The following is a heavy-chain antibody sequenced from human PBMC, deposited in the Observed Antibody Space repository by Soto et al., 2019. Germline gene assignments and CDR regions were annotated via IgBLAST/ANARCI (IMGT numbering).Heavy chain of an antibody. CDR2: ISAYNGNT. D-gene: IGHD3-16*02. V-gene: IGHV1-18*01. CDR3: ASDLGGDYDYIWGSYRYEYFQH. Sequence: QVQLVQSGAEVKKPGASVKVSCKASGYTFTSYGISWVRQAPGQGLEWMGWISAYNGNTNYAQKLQGRVTMTTDTSTSTAYMELRCLRSDDTAVYYCASDLGGDYDYIWGSYRYEYFQHWGQGTLVTVSS. CDR1: GYTFTSYG. J-gene: IGHJ1*01.